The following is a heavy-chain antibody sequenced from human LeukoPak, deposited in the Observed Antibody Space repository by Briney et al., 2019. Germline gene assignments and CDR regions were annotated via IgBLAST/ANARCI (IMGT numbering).Heavy chain of an antibody. Sequence: PSETLSLTCTVSGGSISSYYWSWIRQPAGKGLEWIGRIYTSGSTNYNPSLKSRVTMSVDTSKNQFSLKLSSVTAADTAVYYCAREGHYYDILTGYHPGGWFDPWGQGTLVTVSS. J-gene: IGHJ5*02. CDR1: GGSISSYY. V-gene: IGHV4-4*07. CDR3: AREGHYYDILTGYHPGGWFDP. CDR2: IYTSGST. D-gene: IGHD3-9*01.